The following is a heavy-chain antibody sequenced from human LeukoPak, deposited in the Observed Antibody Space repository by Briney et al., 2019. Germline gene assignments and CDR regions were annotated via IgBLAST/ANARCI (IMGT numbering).Heavy chain of an antibody. CDR2: IYPGDSDT. CDR1: GYSFTSYW. D-gene: IGHD4-17*01. CDR3: ARLAHGAYGDRRRSEAFDL. J-gene: IGHJ3*01. V-gene: IGHV5-51*01. Sequence: GESLKISCKGSGYSFTSYWIGWVRQMPGKGLEWIGIIYPGDSDTRYSPSFQGQVTISADKSSSTAYLQWSRLKASDTAMYYCARLAHGAYGDRRRSEAFDLWGQGTMVTVSS.